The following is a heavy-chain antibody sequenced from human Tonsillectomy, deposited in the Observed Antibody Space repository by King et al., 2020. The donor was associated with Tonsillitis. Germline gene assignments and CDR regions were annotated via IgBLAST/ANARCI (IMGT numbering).Heavy chain of an antibody. V-gene: IGHV3-23*04. J-gene: IGHJ3*02. CDR2: ISVSGTT. CDR3: AKVWRWLIRGPDAFDM. CDR1: GFAFNSYA. Sequence: VQQVESGGGMVQPGGSLRLACAASGFAFNSYAMSWVRQDPGKGREWVSGISVSGTTYYADSAKGRFTISRDNSNSTLDLQMSSLRVDDTAVYYCAKVWRWLIRGPDAFDMWGQGTMVTVSS. D-gene: IGHD2-21*01.